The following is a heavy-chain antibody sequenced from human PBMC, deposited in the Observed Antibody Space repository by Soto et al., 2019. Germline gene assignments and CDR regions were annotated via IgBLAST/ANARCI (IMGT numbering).Heavy chain of an antibody. CDR2: IIPIFGTA. D-gene: IGHD2-21*02. CDR1: GGTFSSYA. J-gene: IGHJ2*01. Sequence: SVKVSCKASGGTFSSYAISWVRQAPGQGLEWMGGIIPIFGTANYAQKFQGRVTITADESTSTAYMELSSLRSEDTAVYYCARDHCGGDCYSYWYFDLWGRGTLVTVSS. V-gene: IGHV1-69*13. CDR3: ARDHCGGDCYSYWYFDL.